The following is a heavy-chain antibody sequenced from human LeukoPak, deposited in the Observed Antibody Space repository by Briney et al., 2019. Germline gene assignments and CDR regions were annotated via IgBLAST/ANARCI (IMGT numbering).Heavy chain of an antibody. V-gene: IGHV3-21*01. D-gene: IGHD3-10*01. CDR1: GFTFSSYS. CDR2: ISSSSSYI. CDR3: ARETTSYGSGSATFDY. Sequence: GGSLRLSCAASGFTFSSYSMNWVRQAPGKGLEWVSSISSSSSYIYYADSVKGRFTISRDNAKNSLYLQMNSLRAEDTAVYYCARETTSYGSGSATFDYWGQGTLVTVPS. J-gene: IGHJ4*02.